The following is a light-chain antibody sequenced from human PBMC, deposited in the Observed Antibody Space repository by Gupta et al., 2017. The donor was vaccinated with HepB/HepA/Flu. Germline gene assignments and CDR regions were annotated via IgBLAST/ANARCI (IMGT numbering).Light chain of an antibody. CDR1: QNVRTY. V-gene: IGKV3-11*01. CDR2: DAS. Sequence: EIVLTQSPATLSLSPGERATLSCRASQNVRTYLAWYQQKPGQAPRLLIYDASTRATDIPARFSGSGSGTDFTLTISSLEPEDFAVYYCQQRSNWFTFGGGTKVEIK. CDR3: QQRSNWFT. J-gene: IGKJ4*02.